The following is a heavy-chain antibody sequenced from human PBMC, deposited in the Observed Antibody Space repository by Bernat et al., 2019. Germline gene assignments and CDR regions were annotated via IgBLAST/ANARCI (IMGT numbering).Heavy chain of an antibody. V-gene: IGHV3-48*03. J-gene: IGHJ6*04. CDR2: ISHSVSLI. D-gene: IGHD3-10*01. CDR1: GFTFSSYE. CDR3: VSERSRGYYGV. Sequence: EVQLVESGGGLVQPGGSLRLSCVASGFTFSSYEMNWVRQTPGKGLEWISYISHSVSLIYYAESVKGRFTISRDNAKNSLYLQMNSLRAEDTAVYYCVSERSRGYYGVWGKGTTVNVSS.